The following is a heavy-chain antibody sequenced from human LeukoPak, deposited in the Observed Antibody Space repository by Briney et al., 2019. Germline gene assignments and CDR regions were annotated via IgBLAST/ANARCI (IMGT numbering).Heavy chain of an antibody. CDR3: ASSIAAAGTHLDY. D-gene: IGHD6-13*01. J-gene: IGHJ4*02. Sequence: GGSLRLSCAASGITFGNNWMHWVRQGPGKGLEWVSVIYSGGSTYYADSVKGRFTISRDNSKNTLYLQMNSLRAEDTAVYYCASSIAAAGTHLDYWGQGTLVTVSS. V-gene: IGHV3-53*01. CDR2: IYSGGST. CDR1: GITFGNNW.